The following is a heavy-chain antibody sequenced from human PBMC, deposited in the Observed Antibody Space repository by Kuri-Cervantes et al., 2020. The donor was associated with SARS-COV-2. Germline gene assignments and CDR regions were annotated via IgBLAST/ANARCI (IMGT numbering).Heavy chain of an antibody. CDR1: GFTFSSYA. CDR3: ANPGRNDAFDI. V-gene: IGHV3-30*04. J-gene: IGHJ3*02. Sequence: GESLKISCAASGFTFSSYAMHWVRQAPGKGLEWVAVISYDGRNKYYADSVKGRFTISRDNSKNTLYLQMNSLRAEDTAVYYCANPGRNDAFDIWGQGTMVTVSS. CDR2: ISYDGRNK. D-gene: IGHD2-8*02.